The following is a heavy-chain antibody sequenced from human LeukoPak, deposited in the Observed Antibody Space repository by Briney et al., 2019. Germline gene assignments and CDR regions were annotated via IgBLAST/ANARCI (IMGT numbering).Heavy chain of an antibody. CDR1: GGSIRSYY. J-gene: IGHJ4*02. CDR3: ARADYYGSGGRFDY. V-gene: IGHV4-59*01. Sequence: SETLSLTCTVSGGSIRSYYWSWIRQPPGKGLEWIGYIYYSGNTNYNPSLKSRVTISADTSKNQFSLTLNSVTAADTAVYYCARADYYGSGGRFDYWGRGTLVTVSS. D-gene: IGHD3-10*01. CDR2: IYYSGNT.